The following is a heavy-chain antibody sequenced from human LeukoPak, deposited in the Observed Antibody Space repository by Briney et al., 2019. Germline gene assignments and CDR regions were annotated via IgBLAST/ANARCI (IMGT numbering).Heavy chain of an antibody. D-gene: IGHD1-26*01. CDR1: GYTLTELS. Sequence: GASVKVSCKVSGYTLTELSMHWVRQTPGKGLEWMGGFDPEDGETIYAQKFQGRVTMTEDTSTDTAYMELSSLRSEDTAVYYCATTQGVGATFFDYWGQGTLVTVSS. CDR2: FDPEDGET. CDR3: ATTQGVGATFFDY. V-gene: IGHV1-24*01. J-gene: IGHJ4*02.